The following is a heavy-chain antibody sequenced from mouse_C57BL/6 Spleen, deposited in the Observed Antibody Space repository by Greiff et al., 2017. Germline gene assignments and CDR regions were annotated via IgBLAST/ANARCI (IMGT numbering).Heavy chain of an antibody. CDR3: ARSKTLYGSTHYAMDY. V-gene: IGHV1-82*01. CDR1: GYAFSSSW. CDR2: IYPGDGDT. Sequence: QVQLKESGPELVKPGASVKISCKASGYAFSSSWMNWVKQRPGKGLEWIGRIYPGDGDTNYNGKFKGKATLTADKSSSTAYMQLSSLTSEASAVYFCARSKTLYGSTHYAMDYWGQGTSVTVSS. J-gene: IGHJ4*01. D-gene: IGHD1-1*01.